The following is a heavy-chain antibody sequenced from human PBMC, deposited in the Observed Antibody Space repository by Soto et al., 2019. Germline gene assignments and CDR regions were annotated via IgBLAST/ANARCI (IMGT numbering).Heavy chain of an antibody. D-gene: IGHD6-13*01. CDR2: IDCDDDK. CDR1: GFSLITSGMR. Sequence: CGPTLANPTQALALTCTFSGFSLITSGMRVSWMSQTPGKALEWLARIDCDDDKLYSTSLKTRLTISKDTSKNQVVLTMTNMDPVDTATYYCARSIVADGNRWFDPWGQGTMVTVSS. J-gene: IGHJ5*02. CDR3: ARSIVADGNRWFDP. V-gene: IGHV2-70*04.